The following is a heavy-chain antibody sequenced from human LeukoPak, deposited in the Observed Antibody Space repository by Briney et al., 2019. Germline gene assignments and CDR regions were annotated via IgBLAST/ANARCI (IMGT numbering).Heavy chain of an antibody. J-gene: IGHJ4*02. CDR3: ARRVIAVAGPFDY. D-gene: IGHD6-19*01. CDR2: IYYSGST. Sequence: SETLSLTCTVSGGSISSSSYYWGWIRQPPGKGLEWIGSIYYSGSTYYNPSLKSRVTISVDTSKNQFSLKLSSVTAADTAVYYCARRVIAVAGPFDYWGQGTLVTVSS. CDR1: GGSISSSSYY. V-gene: IGHV4-39*01.